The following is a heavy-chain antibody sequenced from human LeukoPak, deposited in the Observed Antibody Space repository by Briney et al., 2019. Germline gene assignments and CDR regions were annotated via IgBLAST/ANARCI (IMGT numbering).Heavy chain of an antibody. D-gene: IGHD2-21*02. Sequence: GGSLRLSCAASGFTFSNYWMSWVRQAPGRGLGWVANINQAGSEKYYVGSVKGRFTISRDNARNSPYLQMNSLRAEDTAVYYCARDKSYGDSSDYWGQGTLVTVSS. CDR3: ARDKSYGDSSDY. J-gene: IGHJ4*02. V-gene: IGHV3-7*01. CDR2: INQAGSEK. CDR1: GFTFSNYW.